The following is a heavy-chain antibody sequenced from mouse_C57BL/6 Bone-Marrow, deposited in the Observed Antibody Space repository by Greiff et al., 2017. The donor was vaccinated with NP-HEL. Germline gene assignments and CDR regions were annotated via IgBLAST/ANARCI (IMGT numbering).Heavy chain of an antibody. Sequence: VQRVESGPGLVAPSQSLSITCTVSGFSLTSYGVDWVRQSPGKGLEWLGVIWGVGSTNYNSALKSRLSISKDNPKSQVFLKMNSLQTDDTAMYYCAGGYGNDGFAYWGQGTLVTVSA. CDR1: GFSLTSYG. V-gene: IGHV2-6*01. J-gene: IGHJ3*01. CDR2: IWGVGST. CDR3: AGGYGNDGFAY. D-gene: IGHD2-1*01.